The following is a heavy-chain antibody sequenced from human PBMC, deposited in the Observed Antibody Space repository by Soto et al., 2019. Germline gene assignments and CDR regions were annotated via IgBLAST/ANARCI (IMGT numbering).Heavy chain of an antibody. D-gene: IGHD5-18*01. J-gene: IGHJ4*02. CDR2: IYYSGST. CDR1: GGSISSSSYC. CDR3: ARRGYSYGLFDY. Sequence: PSETLSLTCTVSGGSISSSSYCWGWIRQPPGKGLEWIGSIYYSGSTYYNPSLKSRVTISVDTSKNQFSLKLSSVTAADTAVYYCARRGYSYGLFDYWGQGTLVTVSS. V-gene: IGHV4-39*01.